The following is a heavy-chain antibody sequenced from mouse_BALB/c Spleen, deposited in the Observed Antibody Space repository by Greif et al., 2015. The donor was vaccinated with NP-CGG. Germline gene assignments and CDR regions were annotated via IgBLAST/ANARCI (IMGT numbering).Heavy chain of an antibody. D-gene: IGHD1-1*01. Sequence: DVQLQESGPGLVKPSQSLSLTCSATGYSITSGYYWNWIRQFPGNKLEWMGYISYDGSNNYNPSLKNRISITRDTSKNQFFLKLNSVTTEDTATYYCARDPYYYGSSYMDYWGQGTSVTVSS. V-gene: IGHV3-6*02. CDR3: ARDPYYYGSSYMDY. CDR2: ISYDGSN. J-gene: IGHJ4*01. CDR1: GYSITSGYY.